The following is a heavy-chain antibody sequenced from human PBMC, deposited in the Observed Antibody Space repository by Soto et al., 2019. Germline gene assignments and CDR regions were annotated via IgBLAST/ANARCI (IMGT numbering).Heavy chain of an antibody. V-gene: IGHV1-18*01. Sequence: ASVKVSCKASGYTFTSYGISWVRQAPGQGLEWMGWISAYNGNTNYAQKLQGRVTMTTDTSTSTAYMELRSLRSDDTAVYYCARTDIVVVPAAMSAGYSSSWGYYFDYWGQGTLVTVSS. CDR2: ISAYNGNT. J-gene: IGHJ4*02. CDR1: GYTFTSYG. D-gene: IGHD2-2*01. CDR3: ARTDIVVVPAAMSAGYSSSWGYYFDY.